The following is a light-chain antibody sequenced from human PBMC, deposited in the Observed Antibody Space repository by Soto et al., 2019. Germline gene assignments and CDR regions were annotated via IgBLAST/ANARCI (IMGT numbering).Light chain of an antibody. CDR2: GAS. CDR1: QSVSSSY. J-gene: IGKJ3*01. CDR3: QQYGSSPPT. V-gene: IGKV3-20*01. Sequence: EIVLTQSPGTLSVSPGERATLSCRASQSVSSSYLAWYQQKPGQAPRLLIYGASSRATGIPDRFSGSGSGTDFTLTISRLEPEDFAVYYCQQYGSSPPTFGPGTKVDIK.